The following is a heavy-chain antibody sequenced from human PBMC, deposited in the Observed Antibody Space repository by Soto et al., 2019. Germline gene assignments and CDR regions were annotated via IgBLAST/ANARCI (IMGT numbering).Heavy chain of an antibody. J-gene: IGHJ5*02. V-gene: IGHV4-30-4*01. Sequence: PSETLSLTCTVSGGSISSGDYYWSWIRQPPGKGLEWIGYIYYSGSTYYNPSLKSRVTISVDTSKNQFSLKLSSVTAADTAVYYCARGRSSGGRNWFDPWGQGTLVTVSS. D-gene: IGHD6-19*01. CDR1: GGSISSGDYY. CDR2: IYYSGST. CDR3: ARGRSSGGRNWFDP.